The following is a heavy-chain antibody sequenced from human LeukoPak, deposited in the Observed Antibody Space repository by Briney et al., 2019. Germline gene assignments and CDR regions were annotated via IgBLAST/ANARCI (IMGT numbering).Heavy chain of an antibody. CDR1: GYTFTGYY. CDR3: ARDLYDSSGYAYYYYMDV. J-gene: IGHJ6*03. D-gene: IGHD3-22*01. V-gene: IGHV1-2*06. Sequence: ASVKVSCKASGYTFTGYYMHWVRQAPGQGLEWMGRINPNSGGTNYAHKFQGRFTMTRDTAISTAYMELSRLRSDDTAVYYCARDLYDSSGYAYYYYMDVWGKGTTVTVSS. CDR2: INPNSGGT.